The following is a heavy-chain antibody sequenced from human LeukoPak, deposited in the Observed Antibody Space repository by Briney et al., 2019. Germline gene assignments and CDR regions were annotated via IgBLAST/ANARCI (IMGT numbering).Heavy chain of an antibody. CDR3: ARHQLGYYYGMGV. CDR2: IFYSGNT. V-gene: IGHV4-59*08. CDR1: GGSISSYY. D-gene: IGHD3-16*01. J-gene: IGHJ6*02. Sequence: PSETLSLTCTVSGGSISSYYWSWIRQPPGKGLEWIGYIFYSGNTNYNPSLKSRVTISVDTSKNQFSLKLNSVTAADTAVYYCARHQLGYYYGMGVWGQGTTVTVSS.